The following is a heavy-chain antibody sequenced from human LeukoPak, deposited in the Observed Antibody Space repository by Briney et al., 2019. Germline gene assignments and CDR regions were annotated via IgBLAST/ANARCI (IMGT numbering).Heavy chain of an antibody. CDR3: ASIVGATWDV. CDR2: IIPILGIA. J-gene: IGHJ6*04. V-gene: IGHV1-69*02. CDR1: GGTFSSYT. Sequence: SVKVSCKASGGTFSSYTISWVRQAPGQGLEWRGRIIPILGIANYAQKFQGRVTITADKSTSTAYMELSSLRSEDTAVYYCASIVGATWDVWGKGTTVTVSS. D-gene: IGHD1-26*01.